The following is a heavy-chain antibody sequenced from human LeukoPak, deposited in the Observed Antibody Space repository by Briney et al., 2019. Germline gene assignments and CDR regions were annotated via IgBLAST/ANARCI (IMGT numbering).Heavy chain of an antibody. J-gene: IGHJ6*02. Sequence: GGSLRLSCAASGFTFDDYAMHWVRQAPGKGLEWVSGISWNSGSIGYADSVKGRFTISRDNAKNSLYLQMNSLRAEDTALYYCAKDLDETHYYGMDVWGQGTTVTASS. CDR2: ISWNSGSI. D-gene: IGHD2-2*03. V-gene: IGHV3-9*01. CDR1: GFTFDDYA. CDR3: AKDLDETHYYGMDV.